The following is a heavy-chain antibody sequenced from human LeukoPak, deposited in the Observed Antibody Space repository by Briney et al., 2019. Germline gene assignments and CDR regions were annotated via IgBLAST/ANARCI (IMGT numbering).Heavy chain of an antibody. CDR3: ARERGNYDILTDYYEGNGFDP. V-gene: IGHV1-8*01. Sequence: ASVKVSCKASGYTFTSYDINWVRQATGQGLEWMGWMNPNSGNTGYAQKFQGTVTMTRDTSISTAYMELTRLRSDDTAVYYCARERGNYDILTDYYEGNGFDPWGQGTLVTVSS. CDR1: GYTFTSYD. J-gene: IGHJ5*02. D-gene: IGHD3-9*01. CDR2: MNPNSGNT.